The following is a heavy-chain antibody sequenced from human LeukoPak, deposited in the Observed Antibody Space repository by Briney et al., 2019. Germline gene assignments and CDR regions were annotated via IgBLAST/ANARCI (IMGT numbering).Heavy chain of an antibody. CDR3: ARHPMYYDSSGSFDY. J-gene: IGHJ4*02. CDR2: ISAYNGNT. V-gene: IGHV1-18*01. CDR1: GYTFTSYD. Sequence: ASVKVSCKASGYTFTSYDISWVRQAPGQGLEWMGWISAYNGNTNYAQKLQGRVTMTTDTSTSTAYMELRSLRSDDTAVYYCARHPMYYDSSGSFDYWGQGTLVTVSS. D-gene: IGHD3-22*01.